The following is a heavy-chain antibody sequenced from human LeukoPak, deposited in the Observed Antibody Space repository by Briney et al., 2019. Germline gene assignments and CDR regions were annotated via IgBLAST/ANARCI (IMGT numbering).Heavy chain of an antibody. CDR2: IYSGGST. V-gene: IGHV3-66*01. Sequence: PGGSLRLSCAASGFTVGNNYMAWVRQVPGKGLEWVSFIYSGGSTYYADSVKGRFSISRDSSKNTVYLQMNSLRTEDTALYYCAKNRWGSVATPDSWGQGTLVTVSS. CDR1: GFTVGNNY. D-gene: IGHD5-12*01. J-gene: IGHJ4*02. CDR3: AKNRWGSVATPDS.